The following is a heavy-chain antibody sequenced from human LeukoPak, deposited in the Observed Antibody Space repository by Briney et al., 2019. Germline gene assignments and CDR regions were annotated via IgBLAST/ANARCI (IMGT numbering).Heavy chain of an antibody. D-gene: IGHD3-22*01. CDR2: ISPNSGGT. CDR1: VYTFTGYY. CDR3: ARDRVIVGPSDGFDI. V-gene: IGHV1-2*02. J-gene: IGHJ3*02. Sequence: ASVKVSCKASVYTFTGYYVNWVRQAPGQGLEWMGWISPNSGGTNYAQKFQGRVTMSRDTSISTAYMELSRLRSDDTALYYCARDRVIVGPSDGFDIWGQGTMVTVSS.